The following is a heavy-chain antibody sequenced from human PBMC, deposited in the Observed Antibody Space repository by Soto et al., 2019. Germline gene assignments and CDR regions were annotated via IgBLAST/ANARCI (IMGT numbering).Heavy chain of an antibody. D-gene: IGHD3-10*01. V-gene: IGHV4-59*01. Sequence: SETLSLTCSVSGGSMSEYFWSWIRQSPGKGLEWIGYIYYLGSTDYNPSLKSRVTISVDTSKRQFSLRLTSVTAADTAVYYCARDGYDGSGSPYPAYWGPGTQVTVS. CDR2: IYYLGST. CDR1: GGSMSEYF. CDR3: ARDGYDGSGSPYPAY. J-gene: IGHJ4*02.